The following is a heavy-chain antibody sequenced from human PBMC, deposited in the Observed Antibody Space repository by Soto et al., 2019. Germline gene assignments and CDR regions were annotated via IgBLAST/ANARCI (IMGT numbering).Heavy chain of an antibody. D-gene: IGHD6-6*01. V-gene: IGHV1-2*04. CDR1: GYTFTAYY. CDR2: INPNSGGT. J-gene: IGHJ5*02. Sequence: ASVKVSCKASGYTFTAYYMHWVRQAPGQGLEWMGWINPNSGGTNYAQKFQGWVTMTRDTSISTAYMELNRLRSNDTAVYYCARGFPIHYSSSSWFDPWGQGTLVTVSS. CDR3: ARGFPIHYSSSSWFDP.